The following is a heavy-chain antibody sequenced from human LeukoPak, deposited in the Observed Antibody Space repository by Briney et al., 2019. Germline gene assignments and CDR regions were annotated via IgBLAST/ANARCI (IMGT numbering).Heavy chain of an antibody. CDR1: GFTLGSYD. CDR3: ARGGAGMGLGDLLSPFDH. CDR2: IGTVGDT. Sequence: GGSLRLSCATAGFTLGSYDMHWVRQVTRKGLECVSTIGTVGDTYYPGSVKGRFTISREDAKNSLYLQMNNLRVGDTAVYYCARGGAGMGLGDLLSPFDHWGQGALVTVSS. D-gene: IGHD3-10*01. V-gene: IGHV3-13*04. J-gene: IGHJ4*02.